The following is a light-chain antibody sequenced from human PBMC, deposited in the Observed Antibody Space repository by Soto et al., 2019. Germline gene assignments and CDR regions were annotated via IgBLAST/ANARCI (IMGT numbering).Light chain of an antibody. V-gene: IGLV2-18*02. CDR1: XSDVGSYNR. J-gene: IGLJ2*01. CDR2: EVS. CDR3: SSYTSSSAWV. Sequence: QSALTQPXSXSXXPXQSVTIXCTGTXSDVGSYNRVSWYQQPPGTAPKLMIYEVSNRPSGVPDRFSGSKSGNTASLTISGLQAEDEADYYCSSYTSSSAWVFGGGTKLTVL.